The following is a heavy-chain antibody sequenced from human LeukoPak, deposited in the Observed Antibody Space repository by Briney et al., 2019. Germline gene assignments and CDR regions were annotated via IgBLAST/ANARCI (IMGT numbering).Heavy chain of an antibody. CDR2: IGRDGSRI. CDR3: VRGNDYGGPHY. Sequence: TGGSLRLSCAVSGFTFSSYWMHWVRQAPGKGLVWVSRIGRDGSRINYADSVKGRFTISRDNGKNTLFLQMNSLRAEDAAVYYCVRGNDYGGPHYWGQGTLVTVSS. D-gene: IGHD4-23*01. V-gene: IGHV3-74*01. J-gene: IGHJ4*02. CDR1: GFTFSSYW.